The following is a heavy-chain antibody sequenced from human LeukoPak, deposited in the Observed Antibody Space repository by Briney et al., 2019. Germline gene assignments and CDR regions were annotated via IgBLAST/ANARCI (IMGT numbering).Heavy chain of an antibody. D-gene: IGHD5-18*01. CDR1: GFTFSSYA. V-gene: IGHV3-23*01. CDR3: AKVDGYSYGYGGGYGSDY. Sequence: GGSLRLSCAVSGFTFSSYAMSWVRKAPGKGLEWVSAISGSGGSTYYAGSVKGRFTISRDNSKNTLYLQMNSLRAEDTAVYHCAKVDGYSYGYGGGYGSDYWGQGTLVTVSS. J-gene: IGHJ4*02. CDR2: ISGSGGST.